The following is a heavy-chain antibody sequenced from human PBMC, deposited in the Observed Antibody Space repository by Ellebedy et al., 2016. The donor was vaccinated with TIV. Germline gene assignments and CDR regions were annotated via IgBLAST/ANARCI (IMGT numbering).Heavy chain of an antibody. J-gene: IGHJ6*02. D-gene: IGHD1-1*01. CDR1: GYTFTSYR. V-gene: IGHV1-46*04. CDR3: ARDGTRGMDV. Sequence: ASVKVSCKASGYTFTSYRVHWVRQAPGQGLEWMGIINPSGGSTSYAQKLQGRVTMTRDRSTSTFYMELSSLRSEDTAVYYCARDGTRGMDVWGHGTTVTVS. CDR2: INPSGGST.